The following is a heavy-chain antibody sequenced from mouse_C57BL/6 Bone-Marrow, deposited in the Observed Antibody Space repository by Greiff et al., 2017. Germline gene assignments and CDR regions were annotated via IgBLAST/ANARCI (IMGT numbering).Heavy chain of an antibody. CDR2: ISSGSSTI. V-gene: IGHV5-17*01. D-gene: IGHD1-1*01. J-gene: IGHJ1*03. CDR1: GFTFSDYG. Sequence: VQLKESGGGLVKPGGSLKLSCAASGFTFSDYGMHWVRQAPEKGLEWVAYISSGSSTIYYADTVKGRFTISRDNAKNTLFLQMTSLRSEDTAMYYCARGGGSSHWYFDVWGTGTTVTVSS. CDR3: ARGGGSSHWYFDV.